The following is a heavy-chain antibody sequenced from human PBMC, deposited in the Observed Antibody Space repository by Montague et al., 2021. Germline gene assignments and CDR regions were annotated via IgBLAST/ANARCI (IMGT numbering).Heavy chain of an antibody. V-gene: IGHV4-39*07. CDR1: GASITSNNYY. CDR3: ARVFSSWYVGWFDP. Sequence: SETLSLTCTVSGASITSNNYYWGWLRQSPGKGLEWIGSINYRGNSFYQPSLKSRITMAVDTTKNQFSLKLSSVTAADTAIYYCARVFSSWYVGWFDPWGQGTLVTVSS. J-gene: IGHJ5*02. D-gene: IGHD6-13*01. CDR2: INYRGNS.